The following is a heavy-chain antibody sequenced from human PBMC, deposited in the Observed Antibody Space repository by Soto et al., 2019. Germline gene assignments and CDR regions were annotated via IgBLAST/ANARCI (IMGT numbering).Heavy chain of an antibody. CDR3: ARTMVRGTDIPGYYYGMDV. D-gene: IGHD3-10*01. CDR2: IWYDGSNK. V-gene: IGHV3-33*01. CDR1: GFTFSSYG. Sequence: QVQLVESGGGVVQPGRSLRLSCAASGFTFSSYGMHWVRQAPGKGLEWVAVIWYDGSNKYYADSVKGRFTISRDNSKNTLYLQMNSLRAEDTAVYYCARTMVRGTDIPGYYYGMDVWGQGNTVTVSS. J-gene: IGHJ6*02.